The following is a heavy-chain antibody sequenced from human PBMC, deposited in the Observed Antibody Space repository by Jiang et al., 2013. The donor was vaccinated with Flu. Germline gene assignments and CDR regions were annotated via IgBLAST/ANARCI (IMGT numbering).Heavy chain of an antibody. D-gene: IGHD3-22*01. CDR2: ISWNSGSI. J-gene: IGHJ4*02. CDR3: AKDMSHYYDSSGYDY. CDR1: GFTFDDYA. Sequence: QLLESGGGLVQPGRSLRLSCAASGFTFDDYAMHWVRQAPGKGLEWVSGISWNSGSIGYADSVKGRFTISRDNAKNSLYLQMNSLRAEDTALYYCAKDMSHYYDSSGYDYWGQGTLVTVSS. V-gene: IGHV3-9*01.